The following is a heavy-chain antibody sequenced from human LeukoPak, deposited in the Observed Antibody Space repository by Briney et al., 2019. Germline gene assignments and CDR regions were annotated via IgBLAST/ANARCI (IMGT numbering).Heavy chain of an antibody. V-gene: IGHV4-59*01. CDR3: ARGDYDYVWGSYPAYLDY. D-gene: IGHD3-16*01. Sequence: SETLSLTCTVSGGSISSYYWSWIRQPPGKGLEWIGYIYYSGSTNYNPSLKSRVTISVDTSKNQFSLKLSSVTAADTAVYYCARGDYDYVWGSYPAYLDYWGQGTLVTVSS. CDR1: GGSISSYY. CDR2: IYYSGST. J-gene: IGHJ4*02.